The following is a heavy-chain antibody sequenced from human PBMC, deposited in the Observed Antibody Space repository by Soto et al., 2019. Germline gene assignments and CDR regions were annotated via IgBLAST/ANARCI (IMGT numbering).Heavy chain of an antibody. CDR3: ARGTMGLNHYGMDV. D-gene: IGHD3-3*01. J-gene: IGHJ6*02. CDR2: INHSGSP. V-gene: IGHV4-34*01. Sequence: LRSAVYHGCRDGAACWYAGQLSGKRLEWIGEINHSGSPNYNPSLKSRVTRSVDTSKNQFSLKLSSVIEADTAVYYCARGTMGLNHYGMDVWGQGTMLT. CDR1: HGCRDGAA.